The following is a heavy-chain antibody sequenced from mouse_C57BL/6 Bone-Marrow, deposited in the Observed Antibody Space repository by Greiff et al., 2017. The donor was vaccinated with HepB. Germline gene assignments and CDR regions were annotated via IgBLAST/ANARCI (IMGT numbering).Heavy chain of an antibody. CDR3: AKLLYYYGSSPYAMDY. CDR1: GFSLTSYG. V-gene: IGHV2-9*01. Sequence: VQLQQSGPGLVAPSQSLSITCTVSGFSLTSYGVDWVRQPPGKGLEWLGVIWCGGSTTYNSALMSRLSISKDNSKSQVFLKMNSLQTDDPAMYYFAKLLYYYGSSPYAMDYWGQGTSVTVSS. CDR2: IWCGGST. J-gene: IGHJ4*01. D-gene: IGHD1-1*01.